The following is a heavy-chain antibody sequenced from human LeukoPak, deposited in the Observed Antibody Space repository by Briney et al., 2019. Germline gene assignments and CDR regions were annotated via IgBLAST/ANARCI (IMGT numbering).Heavy chain of an antibody. CDR2: ISSSSSYI. CDR3: ARSSPYGYDAFDI. Sequence: GGSLRLSCAASGFTFSSYSMNWVRRAPGKGLEWVSSISSSSSYIYYADSVKGRFTISRDNAKNSLYLQMNSLRAEDTAVYYCARSSPYGYDAFDIWGQGTMVTVSS. D-gene: IGHD2-15*01. V-gene: IGHV3-21*01. CDR1: GFTFSSYS. J-gene: IGHJ3*02.